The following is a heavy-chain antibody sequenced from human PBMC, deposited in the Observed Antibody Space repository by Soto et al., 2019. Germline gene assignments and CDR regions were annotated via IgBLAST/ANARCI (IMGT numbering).Heavy chain of an antibody. D-gene: IGHD3-10*01. CDR1: GGTFSSYA. J-gene: IGHJ6*02. V-gene: IGHV1-69*13. Sequence: ASVTVSCEASGGTFSSYAISWVRQAHGQGLEWMGGIIPIFGTANYAQKFQGRVTITADESTSTAYMELSSLRSEDTAVYYCARGLWFGELSPYYYGMDVWGQGTTVTVSS. CDR2: IIPIFGTA. CDR3: ARGLWFGELSPYYYGMDV.